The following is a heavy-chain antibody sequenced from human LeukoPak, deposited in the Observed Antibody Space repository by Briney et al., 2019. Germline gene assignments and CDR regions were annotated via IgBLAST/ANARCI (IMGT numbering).Heavy chain of an antibody. J-gene: IGHJ4*02. V-gene: IGHV3-23*01. CDR2: ISGSGGST. Sequence: PGGTLRLSCAASGFTFSSYGMSWVRQAPGKGLEWVSAISGSGGSTYYADSVKGRFTISRDNAKNSLYLQMNSLRAEDTAVYYCARVPYYGDYGFDYWGQGTLVTVSS. CDR1: GFTFSSYG. D-gene: IGHD4-17*01. CDR3: ARVPYYGDYGFDY.